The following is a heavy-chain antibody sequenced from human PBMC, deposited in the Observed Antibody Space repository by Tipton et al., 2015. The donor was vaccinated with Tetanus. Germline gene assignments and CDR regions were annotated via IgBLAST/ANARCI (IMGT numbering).Heavy chain of an antibody. D-gene: IGHD2-15*01. CDR1: GFSQRTFG. Sequence: SLRLSCAASGFSQRTFGMHWVRQAPGKGLEWVAAMWYNGGHVYYADSVKGRFTISSDNPQNTVYLQMNSLRVEDTAVYYCARGDCRNSRCSYYHYGVDAWGQGTTVTVSS. V-gene: IGHV3-33*01. CDR2: MWYNGGHV. J-gene: IGHJ6*02. CDR3: ARGDCRNSRCSYYHYGVDA.